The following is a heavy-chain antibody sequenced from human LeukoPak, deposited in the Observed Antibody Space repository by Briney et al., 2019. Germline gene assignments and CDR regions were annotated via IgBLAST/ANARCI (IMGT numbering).Heavy chain of an antibody. CDR3: ASGPSKDIVVVPAAIYNWFDP. CDR2: IIPIFGIA. Sequence: ASVKVSCKASGGTFSSYAISWVRQDPGQGLEWMGRIIPIFGIANYAQKFQGRVTITADKSTSTAYMELRSLRSEDTAVYYCASGPSKDIVVVPAAIYNWFDPWGQGTLVTVSS. J-gene: IGHJ5*02. CDR1: GGTFSSYA. V-gene: IGHV1-69*04. D-gene: IGHD2-2*02.